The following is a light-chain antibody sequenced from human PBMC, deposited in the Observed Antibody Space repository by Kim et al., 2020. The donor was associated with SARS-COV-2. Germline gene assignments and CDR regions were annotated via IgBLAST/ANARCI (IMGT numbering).Light chain of an antibody. CDR3: SSYTSSSTLEV. V-gene: IGLV2-14*03. J-gene: IGLJ1*01. CDR1: SRDVGGYNY. CDR2: DVS. Sequence: QSITKSCTGTSRDVGGYNYVSWYQQHPGKAPKLMIYDVSNRPSGVSNRFSGSKSGNTASLTISGLQAEDEADYYCSSYTSSSTLEVFGTGTKVTVL.